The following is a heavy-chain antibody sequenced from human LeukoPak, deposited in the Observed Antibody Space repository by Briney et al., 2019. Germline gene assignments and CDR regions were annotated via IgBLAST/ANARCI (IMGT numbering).Heavy chain of an antibody. CDR2: ISDSGDGT. J-gene: IGHJ4*02. CDR1: GFTFRTYA. CDR3: AKVRSAVVAAATNY. Sequence: GGSLRLSCAASGFTFRTYAMSWVRQAPGKGLEWVSGISDSGDGTYYADSVKGRFTISRDNSNNTLYLQMNSLRAEDTAIYYCAKVRSAVVAAATNYWGQGTLVTVSS. D-gene: IGHD2-15*01. V-gene: IGHV3-23*01.